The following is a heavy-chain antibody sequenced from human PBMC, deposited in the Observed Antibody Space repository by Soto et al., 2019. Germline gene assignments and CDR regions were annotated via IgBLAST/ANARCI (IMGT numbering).Heavy chain of an antibody. J-gene: IGHJ4*02. V-gene: IGHV4-31*03. D-gene: IGHD3-9*01. Sequence: SETLSLTCTVSGGSISSGGYYWSWIRQHPGKGLEWIGYIYYSGSTYYNPSLKSRVTISVDTSKNQFSLKLSSVTAADTAVYYCAILYYDILTGTYYFDYWGQGTLVTVSS. CDR2: IYYSGST. CDR3: AILYYDILTGTYYFDY. CDR1: GGSISSGGYY.